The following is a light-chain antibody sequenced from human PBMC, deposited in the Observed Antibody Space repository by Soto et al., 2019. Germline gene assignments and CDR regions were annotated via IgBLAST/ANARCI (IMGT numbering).Light chain of an antibody. CDR1: QSISDT. CDR3: QQRSNWPIT. CDR2: GAS. V-gene: IGKV3-15*01. Sequence: EIVMTQSPATLAVSPGGRAALSCRASQSISDTLAWYQQKPGQAPRLLIYGASTRAPGFPARFSGSGSGTDFTRTISSLQSEDFAVYYCQQRSNWPITFGQGTRLEIK. J-gene: IGKJ5*01.